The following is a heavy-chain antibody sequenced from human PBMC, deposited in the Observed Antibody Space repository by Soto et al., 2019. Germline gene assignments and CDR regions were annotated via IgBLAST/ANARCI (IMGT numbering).Heavy chain of an antibody. Sequence: PSETLSLTCTVSGGSISSGGYYWSWIRQHPGKGLEWIGYIYNSGSTYYNPSLKSRVTISVDTSKNQFSLKLRSVTAADTAVYYCARHWLQSWFDPWGQGTLVTVSS. V-gene: IGHV4-31*03. D-gene: IGHD4-4*01. CDR3: ARHWLQSWFDP. CDR1: GGSISSGGYY. J-gene: IGHJ5*02. CDR2: IYNSGST.